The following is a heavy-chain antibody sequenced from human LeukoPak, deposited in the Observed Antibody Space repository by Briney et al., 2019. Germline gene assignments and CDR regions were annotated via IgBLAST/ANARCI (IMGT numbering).Heavy chain of an antibody. CDR1: GFTLSSYW. Sequence: GGSLRLSYAASGFTLSSYWMSWVRQAPGKWLEWVANIKQDGSDKYCVDSVKGRFTISRDNAKNSMYLQMNSLRAEDTAVYYCARGYGTVDYWGQGILVTVSS. D-gene: IGHD4-17*01. CDR3: ARGYGTVDY. V-gene: IGHV3-7*01. J-gene: IGHJ4*02. CDR2: IKQDGSDK.